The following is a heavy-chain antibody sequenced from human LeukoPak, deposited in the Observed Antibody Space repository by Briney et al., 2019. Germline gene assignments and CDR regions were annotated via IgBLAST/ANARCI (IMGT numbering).Heavy chain of an antibody. Sequence: GASVKVSCKASGYTFTSYYMHWVRQAPGQGLEWMGIINPSGGSTSYAQKFQGRVTMTRDMSTSTVYMELSSLRSEDTAVYYCARVSSGTTCLDYWGQGTLVTVSS. CDR2: INPSGGST. J-gene: IGHJ4*02. D-gene: IGHD3-10*02. V-gene: IGHV1-46*01. CDR1: GYTFTSYY. CDR3: ARVSSGTTCLDY.